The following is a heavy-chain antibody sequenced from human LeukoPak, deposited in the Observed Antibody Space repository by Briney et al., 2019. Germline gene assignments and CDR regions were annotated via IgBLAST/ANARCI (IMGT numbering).Heavy chain of an antibody. CDR1: GFTFSSYA. CDR2: ISGSGSST. CDR3: AKERIYDFWSGYYTGGDY. D-gene: IGHD3-3*01. Sequence: GGSLRLSCAASGFTFSSYAMSWVRQAPGKGLEWVSAISGSGSSTYYAQSVKGRSTISRDNSKNTLYLQMNSLRAEDTAVYYCAKERIYDFWSGYYTGGDYWGQGTLFTVSS. J-gene: IGHJ4*02. V-gene: IGHV3-23*01.